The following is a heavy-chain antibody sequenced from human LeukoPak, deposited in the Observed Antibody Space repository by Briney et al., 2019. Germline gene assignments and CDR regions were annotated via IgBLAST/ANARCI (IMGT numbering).Heavy chain of an antibody. CDR1: GGSISSGDYY. CDR2: IYYSGST. CDR3: ARGRDSYNYDY. J-gene: IGHJ4*02. D-gene: IGHD5-24*01. Sequence: SETLSLTCTVSGGSISSGDYYWSWIRQPPGKGLEWIGYIYYSGSTYYNPSLKSRVTISVDTSKNQFSLKLSSVTAADTAVYYCARGRDSYNYDYWGQGTLVTVSS. V-gene: IGHV4-30-4*01.